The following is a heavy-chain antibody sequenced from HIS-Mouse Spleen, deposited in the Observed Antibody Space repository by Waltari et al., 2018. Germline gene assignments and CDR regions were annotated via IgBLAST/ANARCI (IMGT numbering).Heavy chain of an antibody. CDR2: IYYSGST. V-gene: IGHV4-39*07. J-gene: IGHJ2*01. CDR3: AREIPYSSSWYDWYFDL. CDR1: GGSISSSSYH. D-gene: IGHD6-13*01. Sequence: QLQLQESGPGLVKPSETLSLTGTVSGGSISSSSYHWGWIRQPPGKGLEWIASIYYSGSTYYNPSLKSRVTISVDTSKNQFSLKLSSVTAADTAVYYCAREIPYSSSWYDWYFDLWGRGTLVTVSS.